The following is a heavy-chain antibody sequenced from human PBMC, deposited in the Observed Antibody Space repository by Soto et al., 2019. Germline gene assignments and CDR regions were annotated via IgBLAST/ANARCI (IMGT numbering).Heavy chain of an antibody. CDR3: ARAPRNDFWSGYYTGNGVSWFDP. D-gene: IGHD3-3*01. J-gene: IGHJ5*02. V-gene: IGHV4-39*01. CDR2: IYYSGST. Sequence: SETLSLTCTVSGGSISSSSYYWGWIRRPPGKGLERIGSIYYSGSTYYNPSLKSRVTISVDTSKNQFSLKLSSVTAADTAVYYCARAPRNDFWSGYYTGNGVSWFDPWGQGTLVTVSS. CDR1: GGSISSSSYY.